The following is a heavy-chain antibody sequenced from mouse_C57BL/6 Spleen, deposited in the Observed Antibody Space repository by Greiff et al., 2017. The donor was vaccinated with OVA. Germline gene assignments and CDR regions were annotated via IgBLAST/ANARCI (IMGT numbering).Heavy chain of an antibody. CDR2: ISSGGSYT. D-gene: IGHD3-1*01. CDR3: ARQDRAGSWFAY. CDR1: GFTFSSYG. V-gene: IGHV5-6*01. J-gene: IGHJ3*01. Sequence: EVHLVESGGDLVKPGGSLKLSCAASGFTFSSYGMSWVRQTPDKRLEWVATISSGGSYTYYPDSVKGRFTISRDNAKNTLYLQMSSLKSEDTAMYYCARQDRAGSWFAYWGQGTLVTVSA.